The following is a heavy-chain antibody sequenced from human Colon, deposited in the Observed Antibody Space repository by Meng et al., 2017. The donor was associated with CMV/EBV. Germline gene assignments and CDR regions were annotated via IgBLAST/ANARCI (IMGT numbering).Heavy chain of an antibody. CDR2: INTDGSTT. V-gene: IGHV3-74*01. CDR3: ASRDY. J-gene: IGHJ4*02. Sequence: GRLGVSGGCLVQPGWARGLSCAAFGFTFSSKWMHWVRQSPGKGLGWVSRINTDGSTTYYADSVKGRFTISRDNAKNTLYLQMNSLRAEDTAVYYCASRDYWGQGTLVTVSS. CDR1: GFTFSSKW.